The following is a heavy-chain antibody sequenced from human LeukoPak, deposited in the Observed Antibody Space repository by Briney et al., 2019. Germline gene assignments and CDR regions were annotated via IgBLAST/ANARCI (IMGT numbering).Heavy chain of an antibody. V-gene: IGHV3-9*01. CDR2: ISWNSGSI. J-gene: IGHJ5*02. CDR3: ARGGELLCDH. D-gene: IGHD1-26*01. CDR1: GFTFDDYA. Sequence: GGSLRLSCAASGFTFDDYAMHWVRQVPGKGLEWVSGISWNSGSIGYADSVKGRFTISRDNARNSLYLQMNSLRAEDTAVYYCARGGELLCDHWGQGTLVTVSS.